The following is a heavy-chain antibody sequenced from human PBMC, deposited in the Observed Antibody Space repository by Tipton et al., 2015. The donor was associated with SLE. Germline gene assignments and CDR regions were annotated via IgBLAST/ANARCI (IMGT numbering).Heavy chain of an antibody. J-gene: IGHJ5*02. CDR1: GGSLNNHY. D-gene: IGHD3-9*01. CDR3: VRDKWGEYYPSTGYFWSFDP. V-gene: IGHV4-4*07. CDR2: VSSSGGT. Sequence: TLSLTCTVSGGSLNNHYCSWIRQSAGKGLEWIGRVSSSGGTKYNPSLKSRVTLSVDTSKNQFSLNLSSLTAADTAVYYCVRDKWGEYYPSTGYFWSFDPWGQGILVTVSS.